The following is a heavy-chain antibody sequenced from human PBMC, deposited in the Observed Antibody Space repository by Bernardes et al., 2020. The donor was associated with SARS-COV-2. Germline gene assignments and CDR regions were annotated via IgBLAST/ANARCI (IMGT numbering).Heavy chain of an antibody. Sequence: GGSLRLSCAASGFTFDDYAMHWVRQAPGKGLEWVSGISWNSGSIGYADSVKGRFTISRDNAKNSLYLQMNSLRAEDTALYYCAKAGDGYIVYGMDVWVQGTTVTVSS. CDR1: GFTFDDYA. V-gene: IGHV3-9*01. CDR3: AKAGDGYIVYGMDV. J-gene: IGHJ6*02. D-gene: IGHD5-12*01. CDR2: ISWNSGSI.